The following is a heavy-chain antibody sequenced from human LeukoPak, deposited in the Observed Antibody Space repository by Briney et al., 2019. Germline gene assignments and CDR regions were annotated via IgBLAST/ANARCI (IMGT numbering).Heavy chain of an antibody. J-gene: IGHJ5*02. CDR3: ARVVRMLYQITFDP. Sequence: ASVKVSCKASGYTFTSYDINWVRQATGQGLEGLGWMNPNSGNTGYAQKFQGRVTMTRNTSISTAYMELSSLRSEDTAVYYCARVVRMLYQITFDPWGQGTLVTVSS. CDR2: MNPNSGNT. D-gene: IGHD2-8*01. V-gene: IGHV1-8*01. CDR1: GYTFTSYD.